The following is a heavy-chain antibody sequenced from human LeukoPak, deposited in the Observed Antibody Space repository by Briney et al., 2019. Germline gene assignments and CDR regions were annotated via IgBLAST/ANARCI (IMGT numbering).Heavy chain of an antibody. D-gene: IGHD1-14*01. CDR1: GYTFTSYG. CDR2: ISSYNGDT. J-gene: IGHJ6*02. Sequence: ASVKVSCKASGYTFTSYGISWVRQAPGQGLEWMGWISSYNGDTKYAQKLQGRVTMTTDTSTSTAYMELRSLRSDDTAVYYCARKGEPKSSNLYYYYGMDVWGQGTTVTVS. CDR3: ARKGEPKSSNLYYYYGMDV. V-gene: IGHV1-18*01.